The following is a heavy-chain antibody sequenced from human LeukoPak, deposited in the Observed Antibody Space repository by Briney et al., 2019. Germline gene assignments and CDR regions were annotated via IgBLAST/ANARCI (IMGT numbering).Heavy chain of an antibody. Sequence: SETLSLTCTVSGGSISSYYWGWIRQPPGKGLEWIGSIYHRGSTYYNPSLKSRVTISVDTSKNQFSLKLSSVTAADTAVYYCARDRGPGATPTYWGQGTLVTVSS. CDR1: GGSISSYY. D-gene: IGHD1-26*01. CDR2: IYHRGST. J-gene: IGHJ4*02. CDR3: ARDRGPGATPTY. V-gene: IGHV4-38-2*02.